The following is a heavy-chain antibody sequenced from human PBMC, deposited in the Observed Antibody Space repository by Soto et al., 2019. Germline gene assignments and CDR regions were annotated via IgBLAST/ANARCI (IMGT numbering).Heavy chain of an antibody. CDR2: IIPIFGTA. V-gene: IGHV1-69*13. J-gene: IGHJ6*02. CDR3: ASWLKEAGIAGNYYSGMDV. CDR1: GSTFTNYA. Sequence: VQLVQSGAEVKKPGSSVKVSCKASGSTFTNYAFSWVRQAPGQGLEWLGGIIPIFGTADYAQKFQGRVTITADESTSTAQMELSSLRSDDTAVYYCASWLKEAGIAGNYYSGMDVWGQGTTVTVSS. D-gene: IGHD1-1*01.